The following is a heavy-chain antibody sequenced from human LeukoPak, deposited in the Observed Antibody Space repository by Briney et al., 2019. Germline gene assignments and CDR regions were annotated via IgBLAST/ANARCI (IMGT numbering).Heavy chain of an antibody. CDR1: GFTFSSYW. J-gene: IGHJ6*02. V-gene: IGHV3-7*01. D-gene: IGHD3-3*01. CDR3: ARGFLEWLLPTYYYYGMDV. Sequence: GGSLRLSCAASGFTFSSYWMSWVRQAPGKGLEWVANVKQDGSEKYYVDSVKGRFTISRDNAKNSLYLQMNSLRAEDTAVYYCARGFLEWLLPTYYYYGMDVWGQGTTVTVSS. CDR2: VKQDGSEK.